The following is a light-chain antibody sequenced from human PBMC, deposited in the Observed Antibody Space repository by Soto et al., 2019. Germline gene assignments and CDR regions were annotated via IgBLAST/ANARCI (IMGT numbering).Light chain of an antibody. V-gene: IGKV1-39*01. J-gene: IGKJ3*01. CDR1: HDIKSY. Sequence: DLQMTQSPSSLSASVGDRVTTTCRASHDIKSYLNWYQQKPGKAPKLLIYASSSLQSGVPSRFSGSGSGSDFSLTISSLQPEDFATYFCQQTYIISFTFGPGTKVDI. CDR3: QQTYIISFT. CDR2: ASS.